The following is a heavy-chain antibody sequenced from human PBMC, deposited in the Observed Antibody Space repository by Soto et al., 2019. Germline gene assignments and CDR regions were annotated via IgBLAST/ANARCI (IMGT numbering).Heavy chain of an antibody. J-gene: IGHJ6*02. CDR1: GFTFSSYW. Sequence: GGSLRLSCAASGFTFSSYWMSWVRQAPGKGLEWVANIKQDGSEKYYVDSVKGRFTISRDNAKNSLYLQMNSLRAEDTAVYYCWAVVIISPYYYYGMDVWGQGTTVTVSS. CDR3: WAVVIISPYYYYGMDV. V-gene: IGHV3-7*03. D-gene: IGHD3-3*01. CDR2: IKQDGSEK.